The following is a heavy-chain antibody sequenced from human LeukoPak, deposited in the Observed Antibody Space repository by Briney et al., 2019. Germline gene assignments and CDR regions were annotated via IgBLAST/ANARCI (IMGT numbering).Heavy chain of an antibody. CDR1: GYTFTSYA. CDR2: INTNTGNP. D-gene: IGHD6-13*01. CDR3: ARATTPPVPDSSSWYLNWFDP. V-gene: IGHV7-4-1*02. Sequence: GASVKVSCKASGYTFTSYAMNWVRQAPGQGLEWMGWINTNTGNPTYAQGFTGRFVFSLDTSVNTAYLQISGLKAEDTAVYYCARATTPPVPDSSSWYLNWFDPWGQGTLVTVSS. J-gene: IGHJ5*02.